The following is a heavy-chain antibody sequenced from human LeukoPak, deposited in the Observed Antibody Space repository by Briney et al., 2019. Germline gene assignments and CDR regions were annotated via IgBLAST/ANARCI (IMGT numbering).Heavy chain of an antibody. CDR3: ARGRVYDFWSGYYTPDGYYFDY. Sequence: ASVKVSCKASGYSFTAQYMHWLRQAPGQGLEWMGWINPNNGDTKYAQNFLGRVIMTKDTSTTTAYMELSSLRSDDTAVYYCARGRVYDFWSGYYTPDGYYFDYWGQGTLVTVSS. CDR1: GYSFTAQY. J-gene: IGHJ4*02. V-gene: IGHV1-2*02. D-gene: IGHD3-3*01. CDR2: INPNNGDT.